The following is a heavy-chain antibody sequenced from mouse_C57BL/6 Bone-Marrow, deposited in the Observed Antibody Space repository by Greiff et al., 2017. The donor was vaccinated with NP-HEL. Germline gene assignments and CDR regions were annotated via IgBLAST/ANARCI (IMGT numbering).Heavy chain of an antibody. CDR2: IYPGDGDT. Sequence: VQLVESGPELVKPGASVKISCKASGYAFSSSWMNWVKQRPGKGLEWIGRIYPGDGDTNYNGKFKGKATLTADKSSSTAYMQLSSLTSEDSAVYFCARWYYYFDYWGQGTTLTVSS. CDR3: ARWYYYFDY. CDR1: GYAFSSSW. D-gene: IGHD1-1*02. J-gene: IGHJ2*01. V-gene: IGHV1-82*01.